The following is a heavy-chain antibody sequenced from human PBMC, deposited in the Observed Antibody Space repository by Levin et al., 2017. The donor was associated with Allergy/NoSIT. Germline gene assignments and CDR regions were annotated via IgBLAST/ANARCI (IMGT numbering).Heavy chain of an antibody. J-gene: IGHJ1*01. CDR1: GYTFTGHY. Sequence: GESLKISCKASGYTFTGHYMHWVRQAPGQGLEWLGWINPNNAATKYAQKFQGRVTMTRDTSISTAYLELTRLRSDDTGVYYCARDECGSGGSCSPWGQGTPVTVSS. V-gene: IGHV1-2*02. CDR2: INPNNAAT. CDR3: ARDECGSGGSCSP. D-gene: IGHD2-15*01.